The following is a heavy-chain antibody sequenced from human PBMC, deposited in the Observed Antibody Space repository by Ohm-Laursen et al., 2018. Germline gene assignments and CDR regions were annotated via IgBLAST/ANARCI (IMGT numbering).Heavy chain of an antibody. CDR2: ISGSGGSS. D-gene: IGHD6-19*01. J-gene: IGHJ4*02. CDR3: AKGLPIAVAANRYFDY. CDR1: GFTFSSYA. Sequence: SLRLSCTASGFTFSSYAMSWVRQAPGKGLEWVSGISGSGGSSYYADSVKGRFTISRDNSKNTLYLQMSSLRAEDTAVYYCAKGLPIAVAANRYFDYWGQGTVVTVSS. V-gene: IGHV3-23*01.